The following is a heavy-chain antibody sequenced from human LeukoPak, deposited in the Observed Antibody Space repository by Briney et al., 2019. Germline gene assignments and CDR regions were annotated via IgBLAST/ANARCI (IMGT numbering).Heavy chain of an antibody. D-gene: IGHD1-26*01. CDR1: GGSISSYY. V-gene: IGHV4-4*07. CDR2: IYSNGSP. J-gene: IGHJ5*02. Sequence: SETLSLTCTVSGGSISSYYWNWIRQPPGKGLEWIGRIYSNGSPDDNPSLKSRVTMSVDTSKNQVFLKLSSVTVADTAIYYCARGQGATVPQVGKNWFDPWGQGTRVTVSS. CDR3: ARGQGATVPQVGKNWFDP.